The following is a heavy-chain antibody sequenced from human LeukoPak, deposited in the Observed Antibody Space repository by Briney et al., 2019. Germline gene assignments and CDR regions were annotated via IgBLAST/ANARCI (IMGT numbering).Heavy chain of an antibody. V-gene: IGHV3-66*01. CDR3: VKDGAIDVVRGVISPFDY. Sequence: GGSLRLSCAASGFTVISNYMSWVRQAPGKGLEWVSVIYSGGSTYYADSVKGRFTISRDNSKNTLYLQMNSLRAEDTAVYYCVKDGAIDVVRGVISPFDYWGQGTLVTVSS. CDR2: IYSGGST. J-gene: IGHJ4*02. D-gene: IGHD3-10*01. CDR1: GFTVISNY.